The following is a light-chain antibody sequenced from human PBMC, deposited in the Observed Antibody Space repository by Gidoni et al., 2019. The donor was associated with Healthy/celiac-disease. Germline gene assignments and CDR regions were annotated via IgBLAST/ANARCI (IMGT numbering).Light chain of an antibody. CDR1: QRVSSSY. V-gene: IGKV3-20*01. CDR2: GAS. Sequence: DIVLTQSPGTLSLSPGERATLSCRASQRVSSSYLAWYQQKPGQAPRLLIYGASSRATGIPDRCSGSGSGTYFTLTISRLEPEDVAVYYCQQYGSSPLFTFGPGTKVDIK. CDR3: QQYGSSPLFT. J-gene: IGKJ3*01.